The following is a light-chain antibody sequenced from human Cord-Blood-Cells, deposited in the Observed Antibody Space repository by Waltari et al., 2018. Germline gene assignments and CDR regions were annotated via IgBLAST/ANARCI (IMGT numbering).Light chain of an antibody. CDR2: KAS. Sequence: DIQMTQSPSTLSASVGDRVTITCRDSQSISSWLAWYQQKPGKAPKLLIYKASSLESGVQSRFSGSGSGTEFTLTISSLQPDDFATYYCQQYNSYLYSFGQGTKLEIK. V-gene: IGKV1-5*03. CDR3: QQYNSYLYS. CDR1: QSISSW. J-gene: IGKJ2*03.